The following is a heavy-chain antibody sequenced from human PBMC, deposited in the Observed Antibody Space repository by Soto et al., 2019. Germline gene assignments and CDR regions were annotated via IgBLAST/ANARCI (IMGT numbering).Heavy chain of an antibody. CDR1: GFTFSTFT. V-gene: IGHV3-23*01. D-gene: IGHD3-3*01. J-gene: IGHJ4*02. CDR3: ARVRFLEWLPSPEFDY. CDR2: ISGSGGST. Sequence: PGGSLRLSGSASGFTFSTFTMSWVRQAPGRWLEWVSAISGSGGSTYYADSVKGRFTISRDNSKNTLYLQMNSLRAEDTAVYYCARVRFLEWLPSPEFDYWGQGTLVTVSS.